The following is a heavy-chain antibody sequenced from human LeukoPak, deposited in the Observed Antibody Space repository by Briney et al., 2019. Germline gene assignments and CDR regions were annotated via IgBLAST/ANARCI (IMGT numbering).Heavy chain of an antibody. CDR3: ARDTRSKGWFDP. CDR2: IYYSGST. CDR1: GGSLSSSSYY. D-gene: IGHD4-17*01. J-gene: IGHJ5*02. V-gene: IGHV4-39*07. Sequence: PSETLSLTCTFSGGSLSSSSYYWRWLREPPGKGLEWIGSIYYSGSTYYNPSLKSRVTISVDTSKNQFSLKLSSVTAADTAVYYCARDTRSKGWFDPWGQGTLVTVSS.